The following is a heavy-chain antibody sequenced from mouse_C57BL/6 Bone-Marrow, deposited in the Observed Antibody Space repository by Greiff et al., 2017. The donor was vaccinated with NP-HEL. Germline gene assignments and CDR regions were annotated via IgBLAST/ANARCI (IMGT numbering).Heavy chain of an antibody. CDR1: GYAFSSYW. J-gene: IGHJ1*03. V-gene: IGHV1-80*01. CDR2: IYPGDGDT. Sequence: QVQLKQSGAELVKPGASVKISCKASGYAFSSYWMNWVKQRPGKGLEWIGQIYPGDGDTNYNGKFKGKATLTADKSSSTAYMQLSSLTSEDSAVYFCARALYDGYHWYFDVWGTGTTVTVSS. CDR3: ARALYDGYHWYFDV. D-gene: IGHD2-3*01.